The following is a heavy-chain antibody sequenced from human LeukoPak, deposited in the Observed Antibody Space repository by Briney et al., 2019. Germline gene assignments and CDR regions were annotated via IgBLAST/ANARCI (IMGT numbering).Heavy chain of an antibody. V-gene: IGHV3-21*01. CDR3: AREYYGAGTYCPDY. CDR2: ISSNSDYI. Sequence: GGSLRLSCAASGFTFSSYSMNWVRQAPGKGLEWVSSISSNSDYIYYADSVRGRFTISRDNAKNSLFLQMDSPRADDTAVYYCAREYYGAGTYCPDYWGQGTLVTVSS. CDR1: GFTFSSYS. J-gene: IGHJ4*02. D-gene: IGHD3-10*01.